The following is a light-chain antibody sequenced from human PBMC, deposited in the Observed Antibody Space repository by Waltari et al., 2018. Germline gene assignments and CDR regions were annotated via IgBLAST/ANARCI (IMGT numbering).Light chain of an antibody. CDR1: SSNIGNNA. V-gene: IGLV1-36*01. CDR3: AAWDDSLSGPV. J-gene: IGLJ2*01. Sequence: QSVLTQPPSVSEAPRQRVTLSWSGSSSNIGNNAVNWYQQLPGQAPKLLIYYDDLLPSGVSDRFSGSKSGTSAALAISGLQSEDEADYYCAAWDDSLSGPVFGGGTKLTVL. CDR2: YDD.